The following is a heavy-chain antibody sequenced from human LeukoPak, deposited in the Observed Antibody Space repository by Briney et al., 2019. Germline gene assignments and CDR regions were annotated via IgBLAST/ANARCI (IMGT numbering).Heavy chain of an antibody. CDR2: ISGSGGST. Sequence: GGSLRLSCAASGFTFSSYAMSWVRQAPGKGLEWVSAISGSGGSTYYADSVKGRFTISRDNAKNSLYLQMNSLRAEDTAVYYCARDYYGSGSYYPYWGQGTLVTVSS. V-gene: IGHV3-23*01. J-gene: IGHJ4*02. D-gene: IGHD3-10*01. CDR3: ARDYYGSGSYYPY. CDR1: GFTFSSYA.